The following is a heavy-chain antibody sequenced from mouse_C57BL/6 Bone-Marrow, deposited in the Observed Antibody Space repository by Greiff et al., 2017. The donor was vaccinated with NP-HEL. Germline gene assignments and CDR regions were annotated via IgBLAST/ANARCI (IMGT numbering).Heavy chain of an antibody. CDR3: ARRNWGGAMDY. CDR1: GFTFSDYY. Sequence: DVMLVESEGGLVQPGSSMKLSCTASGFTFSDYYMAWVRQVPEKGLEWVANINYDGSSTYYLDSLKIRFIISRDNAKNILYLQMSRLKSEDTATYYCARRNWGGAMDYWGQGTSVTVSS. D-gene: IGHD4-1*01. V-gene: IGHV5-16*01. CDR2: INYDGSST. J-gene: IGHJ4*01.